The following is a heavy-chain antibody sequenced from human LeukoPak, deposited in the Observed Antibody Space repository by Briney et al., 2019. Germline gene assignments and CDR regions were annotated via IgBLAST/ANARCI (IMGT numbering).Heavy chain of an antibody. CDR2: IKQDGSEK. Sequence: GGSLRLSCVTSGFTFSSSWMSWVRQAPGKGLEWVAYIKQDGSEKYYVDSVKGRFTISRDNAKNSLYLQMNSLRAEDTAVYYCAKERAGYTNPYYFDYWGQGTLVTVSS. CDR3: AKERAGYTNPYYFDY. J-gene: IGHJ4*02. CDR1: GFTFSSSW. D-gene: IGHD3-16*02. V-gene: IGHV3-7*03.